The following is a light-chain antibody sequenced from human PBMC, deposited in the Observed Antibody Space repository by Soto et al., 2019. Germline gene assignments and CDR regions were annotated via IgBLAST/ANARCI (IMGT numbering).Light chain of an antibody. CDR1: QGIRND. Sequence: AIQMTQSPSSLSASVGERVTITCRASQGIRNDLGWYQQTPGKAPRLLIYAASTLQSGVPSRFSGSGSGTDFTLTISSLQSEDFATYYCLQDYSYPLTFGGGTKVEIK. CDR2: AAS. V-gene: IGKV1-6*01. CDR3: LQDYSYPLT. J-gene: IGKJ4*01.